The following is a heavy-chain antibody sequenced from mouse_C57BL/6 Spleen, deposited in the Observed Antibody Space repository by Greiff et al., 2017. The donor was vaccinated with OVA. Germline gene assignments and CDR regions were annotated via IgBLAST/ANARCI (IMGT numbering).Heavy chain of an antibody. CDR2: IYPGDGDT. CDR3: ARRPLLDYYAMDY. Sequence: VQVVESGPELVKPGASVKISCKASGYAFSSSWMNWVKQRPGKGLEWIGRIYPGDGDTNYNGKFKGKATLTADKSSSTAYMQLSSLTSEDSAVYFCARRPLLDYYAMDYWGQGTSVTVSS. J-gene: IGHJ4*01. V-gene: IGHV1-82*01. D-gene: IGHD2-10*01. CDR1: GYAFSSSW.